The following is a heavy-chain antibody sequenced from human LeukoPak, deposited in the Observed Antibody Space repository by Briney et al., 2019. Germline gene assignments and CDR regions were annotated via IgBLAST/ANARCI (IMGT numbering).Heavy chain of an antibody. D-gene: IGHD3-3*01. V-gene: IGHV4-4*07. CDR1: GGSISSYY. J-gene: IGHJ4*02. CDR3: ARGEGLKYDFWSGYYKYYFDY. Sequence: SETLSLTCTVSGGSISSYYWSWIRQPAGKGLEWIGRIYTSGSTNYNPSLKSRVTISVDTSKNQFSLKLSSVTAADTAVYYCARGEGLKYDFWSGYYKYYFDYWGQGTLVTVSS. CDR2: IYTSGST.